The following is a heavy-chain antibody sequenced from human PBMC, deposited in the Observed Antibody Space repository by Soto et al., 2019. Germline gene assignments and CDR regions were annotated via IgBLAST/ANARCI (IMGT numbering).Heavy chain of an antibody. CDR1: GGSISSYY. V-gene: IGHV4-59*01. CDR2: IYYSGST. Sequence: PSETLSLTCSVSGGSISSYYWSWIRQPPGKGLEWIGYIYYSGSTNYNPSLKSRVTMSVDTSKNQFSLKLSSVTAADTAVYYCARDRGVLVPAAMYNWFDPWGQGTLVTVSS. J-gene: IGHJ5*02. CDR3: ARDRGVLVPAAMYNWFDP. D-gene: IGHD2-2*01.